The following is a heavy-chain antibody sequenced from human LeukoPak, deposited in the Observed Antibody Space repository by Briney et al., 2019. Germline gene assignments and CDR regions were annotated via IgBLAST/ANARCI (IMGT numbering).Heavy chain of an antibody. CDR2: MNPNNGDT. J-gene: IGHJ5*02. CDR3: ARAVRSAGGWFDP. CDR1: GYTFSSYD. D-gene: IGHD3-3*01. V-gene: IGHV1-8*01. Sequence: ASVKVSCKASGYTFSSYDFNWVRQATGQGGEWMGWMNPNNGDTGYAQKFQGRVTMTSNSSISTVYMELSSLRSEDTAVYYCARAVRSAGGWFDPWGQGTLVTVSS.